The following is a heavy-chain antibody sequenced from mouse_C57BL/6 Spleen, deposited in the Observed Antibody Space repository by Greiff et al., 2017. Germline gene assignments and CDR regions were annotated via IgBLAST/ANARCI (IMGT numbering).Heavy chain of an antibody. CDR1: GYTFTSYD. CDR3: ARWATVWYFDV. V-gene: IGHV1-85*01. J-gene: IGHJ1*03. D-gene: IGHD1-1*01. CDR2: IYPRDGST. Sequence: VQVVESGPELVKPGASVKLSCKASGYTFTSYDINWVKQRPGQGLEWIGWIYPRDGSTKYNEKFKGKATLTVDTSSSTAYMELHSLTSEDAAVYFFARWATVWYFDVWGTGTTVTVSS.